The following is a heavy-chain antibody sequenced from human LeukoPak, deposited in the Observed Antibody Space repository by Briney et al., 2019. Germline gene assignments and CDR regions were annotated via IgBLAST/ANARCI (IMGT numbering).Heavy chain of an antibody. CDR2: IYTSGST. Sequence: SETLSLTCTVSGGPISGYYWNWIRQPAGKGLEWIGRIYTSGSTNYTPSLKGRVTISVDKSKNQFSLKLSSVTAADTAVYYCARDPDSSSWYYAFDIWGQGTMVTVSS. CDR1: GGPISGYY. V-gene: IGHV4-4*07. D-gene: IGHD6-13*01. CDR3: ARDPDSSSWYYAFDI. J-gene: IGHJ3*02.